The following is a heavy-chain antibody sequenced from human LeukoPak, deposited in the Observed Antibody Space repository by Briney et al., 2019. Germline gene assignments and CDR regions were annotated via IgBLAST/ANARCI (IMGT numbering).Heavy chain of an antibody. Sequence: GGSLRLSCEASGFTFSNYWMSWVRQAPGKGLEWVANIKQDGSEKYYVDSVKGRFTISRDNAKNSLYLQMNSLRAEDTAVYFCARGAPYRDSDDYWGQGPLVTVSS. V-gene: IGHV3-7*05. CDR2: IKQDGSEK. J-gene: IGHJ4*02. D-gene: IGHD1-14*01. CDR3: ARGAPYRDSDDY. CDR1: GFTFSNYW.